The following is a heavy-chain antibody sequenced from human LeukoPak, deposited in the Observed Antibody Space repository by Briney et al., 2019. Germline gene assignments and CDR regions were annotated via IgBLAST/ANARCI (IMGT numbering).Heavy chain of an antibody. CDR2: IYYSGST. CDR3: ARVPMVRGDFDY. CDR1: GGSISSGDYY. V-gene: IGHV4-30-4*01. Sequence: SQTLSLTCTVSGGSISSGDYYWSWIRQPPGTGLEWIGYIYYSGSTYHNPSLKSRVTISVDTSKNQFSLKLSSVTAADTAVYYCARVPMVRGDFDYWGQGTLVTVSS. J-gene: IGHJ4*02. D-gene: IGHD3-10*01.